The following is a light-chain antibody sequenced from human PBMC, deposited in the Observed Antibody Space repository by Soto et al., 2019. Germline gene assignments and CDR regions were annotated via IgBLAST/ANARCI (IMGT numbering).Light chain of an antibody. V-gene: IGKV1-5*03. CDR2: TAS. CDR1: QSISSW. Sequence: DIQMTQSPSTLSASVGDRVTITCRASQSISSWLAWYQQKPGKAPKLLIYTASTLESGVPSRFSGSGSGTEFTLTLGSLPPDDFTTYYCQQYNSYSPTFGRGTKVEFK. J-gene: IGKJ1*01. CDR3: QQYNSYSPT.